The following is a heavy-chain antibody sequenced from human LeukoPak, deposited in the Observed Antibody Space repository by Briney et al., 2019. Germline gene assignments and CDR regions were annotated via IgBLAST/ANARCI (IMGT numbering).Heavy chain of an antibody. V-gene: IGHV3-7*01. Sequence: GGSLRLSCTDSGFTFSNFWMGWVRQAPGKGLEWVANIKQDETEKFYLGSVKGRFTISRDNAKNSLYLQMNSLRVEDAAVYYCARDRAAPTWYFDLWGRGTLVTVSS. CDR2: IKQDETEK. D-gene: IGHD2-15*01. J-gene: IGHJ2*01. CDR3: ARDRAAPTWYFDL. CDR1: GFTFSNFW.